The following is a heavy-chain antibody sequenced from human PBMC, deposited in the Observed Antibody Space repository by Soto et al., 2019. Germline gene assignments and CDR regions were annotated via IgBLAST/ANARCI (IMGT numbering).Heavy chain of an antibody. V-gene: IGHV3-23*01. CDR3: ARAMVRGVTPRGYGMDV. J-gene: IGHJ6*02. CDR2: ISGSGGST. CDR1: GFTFSSYA. Sequence: EVQLLESGGGLVQPGGSLRLSCAASGFTFSSYAMSWVRQAPGKGLEWVSAISGSGGSTYYADSVKGRFTISRDNSKNTLYLQMNSLRAEDTAVYYCARAMVRGVTPRGYGMDVWGQETTVTVSS. D-gene: IGHD3-10*01.